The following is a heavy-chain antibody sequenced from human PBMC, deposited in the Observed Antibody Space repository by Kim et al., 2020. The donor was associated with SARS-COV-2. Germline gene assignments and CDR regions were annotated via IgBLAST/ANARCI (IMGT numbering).Heavy chain of an antibody. V-gene: IGHV5-51*01. CDR3: ARLSSYYDFWSGPGYYYYMDV. CDR2: IYPGDSDT. CDR1: GYSFTSYW. J-gene: IGHJ6*03. Sequence: GESLKISCKGSGYSFTSYWIGWVRQMPGKGLEWMGIIYPGDSDTRYSPSFQGQVTISADKSISTAYLQWSSLKASDTAMYYCARLSSYYDFWSGPGYYYYMDVWGKRTTVTVSS. D-gene: IGHD3-3*01.